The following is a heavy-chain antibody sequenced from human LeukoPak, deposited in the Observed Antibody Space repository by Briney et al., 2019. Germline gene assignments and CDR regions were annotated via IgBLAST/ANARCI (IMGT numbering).Heavy chain of an antibody. CDR1: GGTFNTYV. Sequence: SVKVSCKASGGTFNTYVISWVRQAPGQGLEWMGGIMPIFDIPNYTQSFQDRVKITADKSTSTAYMELSSLRSGDTAMYYCATSAIYGDYAFDIWGQGTMVTVSS. J-gene: IGHJ3*02. CDR2: IMPIFDIP. V-gene: IGHV1-69*10. D-gene: IGHD4-17*01. CDR3: ATSAIYGDYAFDI.